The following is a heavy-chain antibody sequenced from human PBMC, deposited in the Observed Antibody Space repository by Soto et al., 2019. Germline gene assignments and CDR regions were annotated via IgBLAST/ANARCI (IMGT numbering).Heavy chain of an antibody. D-gene: IGHD3-9*01. CDR3: ARPSLYFDILTGYYPDYYYYGMDV. Sequence: EVQLVESGGGLVKPGGSLRLSCAASGFTFSSYSMNWVRQAPGKGLEWVSSISSSSSYIYYADSVKGRFTISRDNAKNSLYLQMNSLRAEDTAVYYCARPSLYFDILTGYYPDYYYYGMDVWGQGTTVTVSS. J-gene: IGHJ6*02. CDR2: ISSSSSYI. V-gene: IGHV3-21*01. CDR1: GFTFSSYS.